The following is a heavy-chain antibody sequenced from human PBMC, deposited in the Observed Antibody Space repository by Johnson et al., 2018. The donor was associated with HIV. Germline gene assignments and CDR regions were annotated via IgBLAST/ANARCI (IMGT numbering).Heavy chain of an antibody. J-gene: IGHJ3*02. Sequence: QVQLVESGGGVVQPGGSLRLSCAASGFTFSSYGMHWVRQAPGKGLEWVAFIRYDGSNKYYADSVKGRFTISRDNSKNTLYLQMNSLRGEDTAVYYCASYCSGGSCYRRSPSDAFDIWGQGTMVTVSS. V-gene: IGHV3-30*02. CDR1: GFTFSSYG. D-gene: IGHD2-15*01. CDR3: ASYCSGGSCYRRSPSDAFDI. CDR2: IRYDGSNK.